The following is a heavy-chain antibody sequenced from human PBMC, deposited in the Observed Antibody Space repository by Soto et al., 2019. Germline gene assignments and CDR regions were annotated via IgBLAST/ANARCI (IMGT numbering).Heavy chain of an antibody. CDR1: GFTVSSNY. J-gene: IGHJ4*02. CDR3: AIQRPEEWQRDLDY. CDR2: IYSGGST. Sequence: PGGSLRLSCAASGFTVSSNYMSWVRQAPGKGLEWVSVIYSGGSTYYADSVKGRFTISRDNSKNTLYLQMNSLRAEDTAVYYCAIQRPEEWQRDLDYWGEGFLVTV. V-gene: IGHV3-53*01. D-gene: IGHD5-12*01.